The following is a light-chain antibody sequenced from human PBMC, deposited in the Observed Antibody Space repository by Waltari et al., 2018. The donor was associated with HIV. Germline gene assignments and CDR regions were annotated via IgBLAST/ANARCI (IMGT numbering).Light chain of an antibody. J-gene: IGLJ2*01. Sequence: SPLSQPAPLSGSPGQAITTSRTGTRSDVGGYNSVSWYQQHPGKAPKLMIYDVSNRPSGVSNRFSGSKSGNTASLTISGLQAEDEADYYCSSYTSSSTVVFGGGTKLTVL. CDR3: SSYTSSSTVV. V-gene: IGLV2-14*03. CDR1: RSDVGGYNS. CDR2: DVS.